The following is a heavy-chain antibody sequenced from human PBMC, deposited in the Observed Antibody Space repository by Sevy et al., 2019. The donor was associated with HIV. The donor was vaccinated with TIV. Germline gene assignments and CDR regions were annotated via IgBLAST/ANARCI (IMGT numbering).Heavy chain of an antibody. J-gene: IGHJ4*02. CDR1: GFTFGDYA. D-gene: IGHD3-22*01. CDR2: IRSKAYGGTT. V-gene: IGHV3-49*03. CDR3: TSYPGYYYDSSGYYRFDY. Sequence: GGSLRLSCTASGFTFGDYAMGWFRQAPGKGLEWVGFIRSKAYGGTTEYAASVKGRFTISRDDSKSIAYLQMNSLKTEDTAVYYCTSYPGYYYDSSGYYRFDYWGQGTLVTVSS.